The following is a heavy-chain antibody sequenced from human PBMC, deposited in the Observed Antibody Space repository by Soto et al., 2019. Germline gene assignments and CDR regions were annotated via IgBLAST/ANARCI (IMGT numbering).Heavy chain of an antibody. Sequence: ETLSLTCTVSGGSISSSSYYWGWIRQPPGKGLEWIGSIYYSGSTYYNPSLKSRVTISVDTSKNQFSLKLSSVTAADTAVYYCARLGGQKWLPLDYWGQGTLVTVSS. D-gene: IGHD5-12*01. CDR1: GGSISSSSYY. V-gene: IGHV4-39*01. J-gene: IGHJ4*02. CDR2: IYYSGST. CDR3: ARLGGQKWLPLDY.